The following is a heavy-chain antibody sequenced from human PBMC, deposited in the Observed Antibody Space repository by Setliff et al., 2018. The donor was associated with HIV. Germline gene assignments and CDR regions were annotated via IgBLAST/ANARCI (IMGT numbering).Heavy chain of an antibody. D-gene: IGHD3-22*01. Sequence: ASVKVSCKPSGYTFTTYGLSWVRQAPGQRLEWMGWLNAGNGDTKYSQNFQDRVAITRDTSASTAYMELSSLRSEDTAVYYCARAQTYYSDSSGYYSQYWGQGTLVTVSS. CDR3: ARAQTYYSDSSGYYSQY. CDR2: LNAGNGDT. CDR1: GYTFTTYG. V-gene: IGHV1-3*01. J-gene: IGHJ4*02.